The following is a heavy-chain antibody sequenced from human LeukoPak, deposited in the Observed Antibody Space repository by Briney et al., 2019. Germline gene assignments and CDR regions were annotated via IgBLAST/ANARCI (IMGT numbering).Heavy chain of an antibody. D-gene: IGHD6-19*01. Sequence: SETLSLTCTVSGGSISSSSYYWGWIRQPPGKGLEWIGSIYYSGSTYYNPSLKSRVTISVDTSKNQFSLKLSSVTAADTAVYYCASPIAVAGTWGYYYGMDVWGQGTTVTVSS. CDR2: IYYSGST. J-gene: IGHJ6*02. V-gene: IGHV4-39*07. CDR1: GGSISSSSYY. CDR3: ASPIAVAGTWGYYYGMDV.